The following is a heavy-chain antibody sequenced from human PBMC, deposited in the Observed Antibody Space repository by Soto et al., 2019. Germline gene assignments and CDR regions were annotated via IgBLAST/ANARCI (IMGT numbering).Heavy chain of an antibody. Sequence: QVHLVQSGTEVKKPGSSVKVSCKASGGNFRDYAISWVRQAPGQGPEWMGGIMAVFGTATYAQKFQGRVTISADEFTTTANLDLSSLPSGDAAVYYFATARGFYAAMDVWGQGTTVTVSS. J-gene: IGHJ6*02. CDR2: IMAVFGTA. CDR3: ATARGFYAAMDV. D-gene: IGHD3-16*01. V-gene: IGHV1-69*01. CDR1: GGNFRDYA.